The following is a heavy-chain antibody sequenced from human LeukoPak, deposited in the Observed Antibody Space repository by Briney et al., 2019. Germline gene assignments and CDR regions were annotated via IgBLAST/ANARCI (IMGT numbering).Heavy chain of an antibody. Sequence: ASVKVSCKASGGTFSSYAINWVRQATGQGLEWMGWVNPNSGNTGYAQKFQGRVTMTRNTSISTTYVELNSLRSEDTAVYYCARGYWSSGWSSYYYMDVWGKGTTVTISS. CDR2: VNPNSGNT. V-gene: IGHV1-8*02. D-gene: IGHD6-13*01. J-gene: IGHJ6*03. CDR3: ARGYWSSGWSSYYYMDV. CDR1: GGTFSSYA.